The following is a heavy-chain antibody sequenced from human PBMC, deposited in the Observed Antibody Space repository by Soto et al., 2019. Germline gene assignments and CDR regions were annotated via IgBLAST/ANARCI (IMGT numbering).Heavy chain of an antibody. Sequence: SETLSLTCTVSGGSLSGHYWTWIRQPPGKGLEWIGYIFYSGSTNYNPSLKSRVTILVDTSKNQFSLKLSSVTAADTALYYCARVGSSGWSPDYWGQGTLVTVSS. CDR3: ARVGSSGWSPDY. CDR1: GGSLSGHY. CDR2: IFYSGST. V-gene: IGHV4-59*11. D-gene: IGHD6-19*01. J-gene: IGHJ4*02.